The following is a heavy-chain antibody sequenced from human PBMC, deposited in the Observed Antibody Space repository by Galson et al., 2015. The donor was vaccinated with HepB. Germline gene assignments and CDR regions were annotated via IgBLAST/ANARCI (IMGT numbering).Heavy chain of an antibody. J-gene: IGHJ4*02. CDR1: GYSFTNYA. CDR3: AREGGTGGYSYGIYYFDY. CDR2: INTGNGST. V-gene: IGHV1-3*04. D-gene: IGHD5-18*01. Sequence: SVKVSCKASGYSFTNYAMHWVRQAPGQRLEWMGWINTGNGSTKFSQRFQDRITLTRDTSASTVYMELSSLRSEDTSVYYCAREGGTGGYSYGIYYFDYWGQGTLVTVSS.